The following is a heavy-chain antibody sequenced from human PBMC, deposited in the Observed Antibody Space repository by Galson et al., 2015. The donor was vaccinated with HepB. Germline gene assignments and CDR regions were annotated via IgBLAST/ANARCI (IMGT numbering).Heavy chain of an antibody. CDR1: GFTFSSYA. J-gene: IGHJ6*02. Sequence: SLRLSCAASGFTFSSYAMHWVRQAPGKGLEWVAVISYDGSNKYYADSVKGRFTISRDNSKNTLYLQMNSLRAEDTAVYYCARDMIARTPFLGYGMDVWGQGTTVTVSS. CDR2: ISYDGSNK. D-gene: IGHD3-22*01. CDR3: ARDMIARTPFLGYGMDV. V-gene: IGHV3-30*04.